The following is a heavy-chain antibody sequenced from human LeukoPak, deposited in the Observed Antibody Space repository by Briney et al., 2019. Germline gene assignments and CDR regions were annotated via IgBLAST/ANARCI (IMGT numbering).Heavy chain of an antibody. Sequence: GESLKISCEGSGYSFATSWIAWVRQMPGRGLEWMGIMYPSDSDTRYSPSFQGQVTISADKSISTAYLQWSSLKASDSGIYYCARQAGQLVDYWSQGTQVTVSS. J-gene: IGHJ4*02. CDR1: GYSFATSW. D-gene: IGHD6-13*01. V-gene: IGHV5-51*01. CDR3: ARQAGQLVDY. CDR2: MYPSDSDT.